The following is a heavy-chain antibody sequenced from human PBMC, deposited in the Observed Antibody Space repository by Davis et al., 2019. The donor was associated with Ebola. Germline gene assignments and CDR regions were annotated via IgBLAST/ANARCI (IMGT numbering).Heavy chain of an antibody. J-gene: IGHJ2*01. CDR2: INPNGNDK. CDR1: GFSFSRSW. V-gene: IGHV3-7*01. Sequence: GESLKISCAASGFSFSRSWMSWVRQTPGKGLEWAANINPNGNDKYYVDYVKGRFTISRDNARNSLYLQMNGLRVEDTAVYYCTRGGGQLDLWGRGTLVTVSS. CDR3: TRGGGQLDL. D-gene: IGHD3-10*01.